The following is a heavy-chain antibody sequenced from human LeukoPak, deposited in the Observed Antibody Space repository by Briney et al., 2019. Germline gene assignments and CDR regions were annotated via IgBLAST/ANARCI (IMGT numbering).Heavy chain of an antibody. Sequence: SETLSLTCIVSGGSISSGDYYWSWIRQPPGKGLEWIGYIYYSGSTYYNPSLKSRVTISVDTSKNQFSLKLSSVTAADTAVYYCARTNPYYYYYGMGVWGQGTTVTVSS. CDR1: GGSISSGDYY. V-gene: IGHV4-30-4*01. CDR3: ARTNPYYYYYGMGV. J-gene: IGHJ6*02. CDR2: IYYSGST.